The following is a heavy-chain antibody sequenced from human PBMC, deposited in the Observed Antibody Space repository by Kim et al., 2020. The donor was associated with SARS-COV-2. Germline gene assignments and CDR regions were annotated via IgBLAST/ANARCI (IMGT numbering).Heavy chain of an antibody. J-gene: IGHJ4*02. D-gene: IGHD3-22*01. V-gene: IGHV3-15*01. CDR3: TTESDYYDSSGYSNY. Sequence: APVKGRFTISRDDSKNTLYLQINSLKTEDTAVYYCTTESDYYDSSGYSNYWGQGTLVTVSS.